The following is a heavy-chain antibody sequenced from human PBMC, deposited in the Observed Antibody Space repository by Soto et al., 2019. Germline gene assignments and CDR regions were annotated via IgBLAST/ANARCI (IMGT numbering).Heavy chain of an antibody. Sequence: PSETLSLTCTVPGGSISSYYWSWIRQPAGKGLEWIGRIYTSGSTNYNPSLKSRVTMSVDTSKNQFSLKLSSVTAADTVVYYCATSLSPLSAFDIWGQGTMVTVSS. J-gene: IGHJ3*02. V-gene: IGHV4-4*07. CDR2: IYTSGST. CDR1: GGSISSYY. CDR3: ATSLSPLSAFDI.